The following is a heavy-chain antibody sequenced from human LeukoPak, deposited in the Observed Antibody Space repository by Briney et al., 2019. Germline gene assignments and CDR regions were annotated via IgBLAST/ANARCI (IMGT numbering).Heavy chain of an antibody. V-gene: IGHV3-30-3*02. D-gene: IGHD6-19*01. CDR1: GFTFSSYA. Sequence: GGSLRLSCAASGFTFSSYAIHWVRQAPGKGLEWVTVISYDGSNKYYADSVKGRFTISRDNSKNTLYLQMNSLRAEDTAVYYCAKRGSGSQYWGQGTLVTVSS. CDR2: ISYDGSNK. CDR3: AKRGSGSQY. J-gene: IGHJ4*02.